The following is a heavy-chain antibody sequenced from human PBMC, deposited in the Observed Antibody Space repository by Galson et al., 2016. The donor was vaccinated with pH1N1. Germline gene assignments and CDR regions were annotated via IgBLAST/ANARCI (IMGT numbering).Heavy chain of an antibody. CDR1: GGTFSSYA. V-gene: IGHV1-69*10. Sequence: SVKVSCKASGGTFSSYAISWVRQAPGQGLEWMGGIIPILGITNEAQTFQGRFTVTADKSTSTAYMELSSLRSEDTAVYYCARDNNLVMTAIYYYGLNVWGQGTTVTVSS. CDR2: IIPILGIT. D-gene: IGHD2-21*02. J-gene: IGHJ6*02. CDR3: ARDNNLVMTAIYYYGLNV.